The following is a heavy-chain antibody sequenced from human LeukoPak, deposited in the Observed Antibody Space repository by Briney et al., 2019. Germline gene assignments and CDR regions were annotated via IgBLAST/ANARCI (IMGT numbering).Heavy chain of an antibody. CDR1: GFTFSSYS. CDR2: ISSSSSYI. J-gene: IGHJ6*03. Sequence: PGGSLRLSCAASGFTFSSYSMNWVRQAPGKGLEWVSSISSSSSYIYYADSVKGRFTISRDNAKNSLYLQMNSLRAEDTAVYYCARDRRSAQSHLPVAVPAGDYYYYYYMDVWGKGTTVTVSS. V-gene: IGHV3-21*01. CDR3: ARDRRSAQSHLPVAVPAGDYYYYYYMDV. D-gene: IGHD6-19*01.